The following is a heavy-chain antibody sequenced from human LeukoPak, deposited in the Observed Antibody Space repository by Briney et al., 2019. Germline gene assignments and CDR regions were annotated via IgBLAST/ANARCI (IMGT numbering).Heavy chain of an antibody. CDR3: ARRYSSSSYPPFDY. Sequence: PGGSLRLSCATSGFTFSTYWMHWVRQAPGKGLVWVSRINSDGSSTSYADSVKGRFTISRDNAKNTLYLQMNSLRAEDTAVYYCARRYSSSSYPPFDYWGQGTLVTVSS. D-gene: IGHD6-13*01. V-gene: IGHV3-74*01. CDR1: GFTFSTYW. CDR2: INSDGSST. J-gene: IGHJ4*02.